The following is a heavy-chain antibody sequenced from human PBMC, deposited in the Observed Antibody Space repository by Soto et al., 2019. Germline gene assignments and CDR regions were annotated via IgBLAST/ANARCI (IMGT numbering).Heavy chain of an antibody. V-gene: IGHV3-23*01. Sequence: GGSLRLSCAASGFTFSSYAMSWVRQAPGKGLEWVSAISGSGGSTYYADSVKGRFTISRDNSKNTLYLQMNSLRAEDTAVYYCAKDTIFGYSSSWCFDYWGQGTLVTVSS. J-gene: IGHJ4*02. CDR3: AKDTIFGYSSSWCFDY. D-gene: IGHD6-13*01. CDR2: ISGSGGST. CDR1: GFTFSSYA.